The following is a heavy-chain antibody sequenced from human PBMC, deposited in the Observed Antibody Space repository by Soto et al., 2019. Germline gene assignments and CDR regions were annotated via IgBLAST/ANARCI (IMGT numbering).Heavy chain of an antibody. CDR3: AKGAGGPKRKYYYYGMDV. J-gene: IGHJ6*02. V-gene: IGHV3-30*18. Sequence: GGSLRLSCAASGFTFSSYGMHWVRQAPGKGLEWVAVISYDGSNKYYADSVKGRFTISRDNSKNTLYLQMNSLRAEDTAVYYCAKGAGGPKRKYYYYGMDVWGQGTTVTVSS. CDR1: GFTFSSYG. D-gene: IGHD2-15*01. CDR2: ISYDGSNK.